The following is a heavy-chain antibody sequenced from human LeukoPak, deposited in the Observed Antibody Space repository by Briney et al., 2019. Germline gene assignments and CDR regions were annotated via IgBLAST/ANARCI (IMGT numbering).Heavy chain of an antibody. CDR2: IYYSGST. CDR1: GFTFSRYA. V-gene: IGHV4-39*01. D-gene: IGHD5-18*01. J-gene: IGHJ4*02. CDR3: ARTEVWIQLWEY. Sequence: PGGSLRLSCAASGFTFSRYAMTWVRQAPGKGLEWIGSIYYSGSTYYNPSLKSRVTISVDTSKNQFSLKLSSVTAADTAVYYCARTEVWIQLWEYWGQGTLVTVSS.